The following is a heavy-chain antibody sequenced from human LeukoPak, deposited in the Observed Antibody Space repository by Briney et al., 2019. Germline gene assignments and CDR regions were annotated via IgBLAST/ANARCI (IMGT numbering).Heavy chain of an antibody. CDR1: GFTFSSYG. J-gene: IGHJ4*02. V-gene: IGHV3-23*01. Sequence: GGTLRLSCAASGFTFSSYGMSWVRQAPGKGLEWVSAISGSGGSTYYADSVKGRFTISRDNSKNTLYLQMNSLRAEDTAVYYCARDGVAAAGYWGQGTLVTVSS. CDR2: ISGSGGST. D-gene: IGHD6-13*01. CDR3: ARDGVAAAGY.